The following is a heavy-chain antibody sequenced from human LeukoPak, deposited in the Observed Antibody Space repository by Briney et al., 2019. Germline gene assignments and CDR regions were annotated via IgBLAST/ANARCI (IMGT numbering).Heavy chain of an antibody. V-gene: IGHV4-34*01. D-gene: IGHD2-2*01. CDR2: INHSGST. CDR3: ARESDRYCFSTSCPNWFDP. Sequence: SETLSLTCAVYGGSFSGYYWSWIRQPPGKGLEWIGEINHSGSTNYNPSLKSRVTISVDTSKNQFSLKLKSVTAADTALYYCARESDRYCFSTSCPNWFDPWGQGTLVTVSS. J-gene: IGHJ5*02. CDR1: GGSFSGYY.